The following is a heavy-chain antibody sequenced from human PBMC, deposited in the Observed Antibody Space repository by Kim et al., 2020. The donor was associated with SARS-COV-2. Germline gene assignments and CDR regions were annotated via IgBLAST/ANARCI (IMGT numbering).Heavy chain of an antibody. Sequence: GGSLRLSCAASGFTFDDYAMHWVRQAPGKGLEWVSGISWTSGSIGYADSVKGRFTISRDNAKNSLYLQMNSLRAEDTALYYCAKDRGGGDYYGMDVWGQGTTVTVSS. CDR2: ISWTSGSI. D-gene: IGHD2-15*01. CDR1: GFTFDDYA. J-gene: IGHJ6*02. CDR3: AKDRGGGDYYGMDV. V-gene: IGHV3-9*01.